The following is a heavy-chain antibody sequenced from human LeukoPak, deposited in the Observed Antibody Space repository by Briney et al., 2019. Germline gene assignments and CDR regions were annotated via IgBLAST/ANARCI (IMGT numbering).Heavy chain of an antibody. CDR2: IKQEGSEK. D-gene: IGHD3-16*01. CDR3: ATGGRGVYYFDY. J-gene: IGHJ4*02. Sequence: GGSLRLSCAASGFTFSSYWMSWVRQAPGKGLEWVANIKQEGSEKYYVDSVKGRFTISRDNAKNSLYLQMNSLRAEDTAVYYCATGGRGVYYFDYWGQGTLVTVSS. V-gene: IGHV3-7*01. CDR1: GFTFSSYW.